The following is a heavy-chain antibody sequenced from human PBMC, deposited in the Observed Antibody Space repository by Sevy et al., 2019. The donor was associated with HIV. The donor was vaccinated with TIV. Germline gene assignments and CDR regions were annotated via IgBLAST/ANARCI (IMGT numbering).Heavy chain of an antibody. CDR1: GFTFGDYA. J-gene: IGHJ4*02. D-gene: IGHD2-2*01. CDR2: IRSKSFRGTT. V-gene: IGHV3-49*04. Sequence: GGSLRLSCITSGFTFGDYALSWVRQAPGRGLEWIGLIRSKSFRGTTLYAASMRGRFTISRDDSKSIAYLQMNSLRTEDTAVYYCAIGQYQLLSPFDYWGQGALVTVSS. CDR3: AIGQYQLLSPFDY.